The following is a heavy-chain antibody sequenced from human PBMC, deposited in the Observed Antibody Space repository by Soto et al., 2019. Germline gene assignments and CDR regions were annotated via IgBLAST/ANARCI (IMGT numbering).Heavy chain of an antibody. CDR3: ARGPGGPDGPGDY. Sequence: QVQLVQSGAEVKKPGASVKVSCKASGYTFTSYAMHWVRQAPGQRLEWMGWINAGNGNTKYSQKFQGRVTITRDTPASPAYMELSSLRSEDTAVYYGARGPGGPDGPGDYWGQGTLVTVSS. V-gene: IGHV1-3*01. D-gene: IGHD2-15*01. J-gene: IGHJ4*02. CDR1: GYTFTSYA. CDR2: INAGNGNT.